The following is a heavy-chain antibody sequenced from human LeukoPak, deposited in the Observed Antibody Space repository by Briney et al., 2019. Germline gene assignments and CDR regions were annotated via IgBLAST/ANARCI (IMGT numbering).Heavy chain of an antibody. J-gene: IGHJ4*02. Sequence: GGSLRLSCAASGFTVSSNYMSWVRQAPGKGLEWVSAISGSGGSTYYADSVKGRFTISRDNSKNTLYLQMNSLRAEDTAVYYCAKDRGDSYGHFDYWGQGTLVTVSS. CDR2: ISGSGGST. D-gene: IGHD5-18*01. CDR3: AKDRGDSYGHFDY. V-gene: IGHV3-23*01. CDR1: GFTVSSNY.